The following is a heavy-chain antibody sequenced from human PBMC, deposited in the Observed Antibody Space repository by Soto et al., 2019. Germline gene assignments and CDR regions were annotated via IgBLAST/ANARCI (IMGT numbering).Heavy chain of an antibody. CDR2: IDPRDSYV. CDR3: ARLFCSTATCDSWCDP. Sequence: PGESLKISCTGFGYTFTTFWISWVRQMPGKGLVWMGRIDPRDSYVNYSPSFQGHVTISVDKSISTAYLQWGSLKASDTAMYYCARLFCSTATCDSWCDPWGQGHLVIVSS. CDR1: GYTFTTFW. V-gene: IGHV5-10-1*01. J-gene: IGHJ5*02. D-gene: IGHD2-2*01.